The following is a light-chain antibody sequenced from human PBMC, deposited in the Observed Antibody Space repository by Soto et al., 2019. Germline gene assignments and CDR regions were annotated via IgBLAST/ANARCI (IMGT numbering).Light chain of an antibody. V-gene: IGKV1-39*01. CDR2: AAS. Sequence: IQMTQSAASLSASFGDRVTITWRASQSISNYLNWYQQKPGKAPKLLIYAASSLESGVPSRFSGSGYGTDFNLTISSLQTEDFATYYCQQSYSTPRTFGQGTKVDIK. CDR3: QQSYSTPRT. J-gene: IGKJ1*01. CDR1: QSISNY.